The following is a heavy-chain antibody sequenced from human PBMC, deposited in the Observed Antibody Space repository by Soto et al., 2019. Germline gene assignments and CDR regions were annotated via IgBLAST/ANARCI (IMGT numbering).Heavy chain of an antibody. CDR2: IKSKTDGGTT. CDR3: TALYYDSSGYYPDY. D-gene: IGHD3-22*01. J-gene: IGHJ4*02. V-gene: IGHV3-15*01. CDR1: GFTFSNAW. Sequence: GGSLRLSCAASGFTFSNAWMSWVRQAPGKGLEWVGRIKSKTDGGTTDYAAPVKVRFTISRDDSKNTLYLQMNSLKTEDTSVYYCTALYYDSSGYYPDYWGQGTLVTVSS.